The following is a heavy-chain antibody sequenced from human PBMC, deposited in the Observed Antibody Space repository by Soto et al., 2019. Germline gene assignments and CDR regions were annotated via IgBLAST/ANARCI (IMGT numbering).Heavy chain of an antibody. CDR2: ISSSSSYI. Sequence: EVQLVESGGGLVKPGGSLRLSCAASGFTFSSYSMNWVRQAPGKGLEWVSSISSSSSYIYYADSVKGRFTISRDNAKNSLYLQMNSLRAEDTAVYYCARDQVATGLGNTTKNGGFDYWGQGTLVTVSS. CDR1: GFTFSSYS. D-gene: IGHD5-12*01. J-gene: IGHJ4*02. CDR3: ARDQVATGLGNTTKNGGFDY. V-gene: IGHV3-21*01.